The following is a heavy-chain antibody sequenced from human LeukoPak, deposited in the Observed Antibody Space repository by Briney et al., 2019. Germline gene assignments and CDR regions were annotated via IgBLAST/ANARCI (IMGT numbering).Heavy chain of an antibody. V-gene: IGHV1-69*05. CDR1: GGTFSSYA. D-gene: IGHD3-3*01. CDR3: AREPRVRFLEWPLDY. CDR2: IIPIFGTA. Sequence: SVKVSCKASGGTFSSYAISWVPQAPGQGLEWMGRIIPIFGTANYAQKFQGRVTITTDESTSTAYIELSSLRSEDTAVYYCAREPRVRFLEWPLDYWGQGTLVTVSS. J-gene: IGHJ4*02.